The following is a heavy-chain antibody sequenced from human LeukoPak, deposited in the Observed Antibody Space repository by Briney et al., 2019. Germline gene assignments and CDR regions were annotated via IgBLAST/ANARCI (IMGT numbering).Heavy chain of an antibody. CDR2: SGNKVNSYST. CDR1: GLIFSDHN. V-gene: IGHV3-72*01. Sequence: PGGSLRLSCAAAGLIFSDHNMDWVRQAPGKWLEWVGRSGNKVNSYSTEYAASVKGRFTISRDDSRNSLYLQMNSLKTEDTAVYYCLSGSYVAYWGQGTLVTVSS. CDR3: LSGSYVAY. D-gene: IGHD1-26*01. J-gene: IGHJ4*02.